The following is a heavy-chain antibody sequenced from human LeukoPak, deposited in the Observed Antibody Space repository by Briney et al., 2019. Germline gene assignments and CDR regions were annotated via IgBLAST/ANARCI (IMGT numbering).Heavy chain of an antibody. Sequence: GGSLRLSCAASGFTFSSYWMHWVRQAPGKGLVWVSRINSDGSSITYADSVKGRFTISRDNAKNTLYLQVNSLRAEDTAVYYCARASDPWLQLTWGQGTLVTVSS. CDR3: ARASDPWLQLT. CDR1: GFTFSSYW. J-gene: IGHJ5*02. D-gene: IGHD5-24*01. CDR2: INSDGSSI. V-gene: IGHV3-74*01.